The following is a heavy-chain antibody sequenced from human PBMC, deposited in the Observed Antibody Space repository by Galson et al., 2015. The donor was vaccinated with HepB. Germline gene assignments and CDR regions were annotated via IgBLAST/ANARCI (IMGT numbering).Heavy chain of an antibody. V-gene: IGHV3-48*02. CDR3: ARTGETTFSYDSNGYYLNSYSGMDV. Sequence: SLRLSCAASGFTFTTYSMNWVRQAPGKGLEWVSYISNSGHSIYYTDSVKGRFTISRDNAKNSLSLQMNRLTDEDTAVYYCARTGETTFSYDSNGYYLNSYSGMDVWGQGTTVTVSS. D-gene: IGHD3-22*01. CDR2: ISNSGHSI. J-gene: IGHJ6*02. CDR1: GFTFTTYS.